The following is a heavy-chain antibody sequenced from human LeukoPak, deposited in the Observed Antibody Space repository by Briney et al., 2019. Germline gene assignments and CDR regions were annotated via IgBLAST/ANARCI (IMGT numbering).Heavy chain of an antibody. CDR2: INPNSGGT. J-gene: IGHJ5*02. D-gene: IGHD3-10*01. V-gene: IGHV1-2*02. Sequence: ASVKVSCKASGYTFTGYYMHWVRQAPGQGLEWMGWINPNSGGTNYAQKFQGRVTMTRDTSISTAYMELSRLRSDDTAVYYCASEYYYGSGNYPWFDPWGQGTLVTVSS. CDR3: ASEYYYGSGNYPWFDP. CDR1: GYTFTGYY.